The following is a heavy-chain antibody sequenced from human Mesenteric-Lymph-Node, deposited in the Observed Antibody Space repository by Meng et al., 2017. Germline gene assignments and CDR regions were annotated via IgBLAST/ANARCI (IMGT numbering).Heavy chain of an antibody. CDR3: ARHGGWHFDY. V-gene: IGHV4-39*07. CDR1: GGSISSSSSY. J-gene: IGHJ4*02. CDR2: IDLGGSP. D-gene: IGHD6-19*01. Sequence: QRQLQGWGPGLGKTSGTLSPPCSVSGGSISSSSSYWGWVRQPPGKGLEWIGQIDLGGSPYYNPSLESRVIMSLDKSKNQFSLRLTSVAAADTAVYYCARHGGWHFDYWGQGALVTVSS.